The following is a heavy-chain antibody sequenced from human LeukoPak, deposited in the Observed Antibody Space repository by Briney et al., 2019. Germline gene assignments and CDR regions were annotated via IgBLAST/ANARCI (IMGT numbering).Heavy chain of an antibody. J-gene: IGHJ6*03. CDR2: IKSNSGGT. V-gene: IGHV1-2*02. Sequence: ASVKVSCKASGYSFIGYYMHWVRQAPGQGLEWMGWIKSNSGGTHYAQKFQGRVTMTRDTSITTAYMELSSLRSEDTAVYYCARALTRDYYYYMDVWGKGTTVTVSS. CDR1: GYSFIGYY. CDR3: ARALTRDYYYYMDV.